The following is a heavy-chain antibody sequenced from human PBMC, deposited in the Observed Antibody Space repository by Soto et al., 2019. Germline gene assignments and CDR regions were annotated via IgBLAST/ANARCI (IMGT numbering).Heavy chain of an antibody. J-gene: IGHJ6*02. Sequence: GGSLRLSCAASGFTFSSYGMHWVRQAPGKGLEWAAVISYDGSNKYYADSVKGRFTISRDNSKNTLYLQMNSLRAEDTAVYYCAKQEPPVRDYYYYYGMDVWGQGTTVTVSS. CDR3: AKQEPPVRDYYYYYGMDV. CDR2: ISYDGSNK. V-gene: IGHV3-30*18. CDR1: GFTFSSYG. D-gene: IGHD6-13*01.